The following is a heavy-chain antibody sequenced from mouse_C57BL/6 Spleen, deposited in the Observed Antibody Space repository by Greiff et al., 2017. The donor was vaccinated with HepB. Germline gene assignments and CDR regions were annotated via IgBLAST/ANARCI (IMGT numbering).Heavy chain of an antibody. CDR1: GYTFTSYW. D-gene: IGHD1-1*01. CDR2: IHPSDSDT. V-gene: IGHV1-74*01. Sequence: QVQLQQPGAELVMPGASVKVSCKASGYTFTSYWMHWVKQRPGQGLEWIGRIHPSDSDTNYNQKFKGKATLTVDKSSSTAYMQLSSLTSEDSAVYYCAISLITTVVAPSMDYWGQGTSVTVSS. CDR3: AISLITTVVAPSMDY. J-gene: IGHJ4*01.